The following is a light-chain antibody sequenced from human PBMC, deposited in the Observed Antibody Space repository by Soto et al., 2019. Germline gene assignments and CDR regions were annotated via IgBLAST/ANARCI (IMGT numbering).Light chain of an antibody. V-gene: IGKV3-20*01. CDR2: RTS. J-gene: IGKJ1*01. CDR1: QSVSSSY. Sequence: EILLTQSPGTLSLSPGERVTLSFRASQSVSSSYLAWYQQKPGQAPRLLIYRTSNRATGIPDRFSGSGSGTDFTLTISRLEPEDFAVYWCQQYDSSPRTFGQGTKVDIK. CDR3: QQYDSSPRT.